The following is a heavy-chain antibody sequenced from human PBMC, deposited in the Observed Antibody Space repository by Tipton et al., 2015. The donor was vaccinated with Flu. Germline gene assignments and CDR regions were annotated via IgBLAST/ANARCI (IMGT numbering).Heavy chain of an antibody. CDR1: GFTFDDYS. D-gene: IGHD3-10*01. CDR2: VNWKGNSV. J-gene: IGHJ6*02. CDR3: AKDNKRDASMDYYWHYGMDV. Sequence: VQLVQSGGGLVQPGGSLRLSCAASGFTFDDYSMYWVRQPPGKGLEWVSGVNWKGNSVGYADSVKGRFTISRDNAKNSLHLQMNSLRSEDTALYYCAKDNKRDASMDYYWHYGMDVWGQGTTVTVSS. V-gene: IGHV3-9*01.